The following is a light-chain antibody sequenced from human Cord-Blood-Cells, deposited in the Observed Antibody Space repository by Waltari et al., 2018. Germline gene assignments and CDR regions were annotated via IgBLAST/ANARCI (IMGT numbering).Light chain of an antibody. J-gene: IGLJ1*01. V-gene: IGLV1-36*01. Sequence: QSVLTQPHPVSEAPRQTVTIPCSGSSSNIGTNAANWYQQLPGKAPKLLIYYDDLLPCGDADRYSSYKSGTSATLAISGLQSEDEAGYYCAAWDDSLNGYVFGTGTKLTVL. CDR2: YDD. CDR3: AAWDDSLNGYV. CDR1: SSNIGTNA.